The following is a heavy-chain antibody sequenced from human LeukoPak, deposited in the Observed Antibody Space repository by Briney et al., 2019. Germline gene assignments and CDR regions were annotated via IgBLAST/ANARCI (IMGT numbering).Heavy chain of an antibody. CDR2: IKQDGSEK. CDR3: ARRRCSSTSCFEDY. CDR1: GFTFSSYL. V-gene: IGHV3-7*01. J-gene: IGHJ4*02. D-gene: IGHD2-2*01. Sequence: GGSLRLSCEASGFTFSSYLMSWVRQAPGKGLEWVANIKQDGSEKYYVDSVKGRFTISRDNAKNSLYLQMNSLRAEDTAVYYCARRRCSSTSCFEDYWGQGTLVTVSS.